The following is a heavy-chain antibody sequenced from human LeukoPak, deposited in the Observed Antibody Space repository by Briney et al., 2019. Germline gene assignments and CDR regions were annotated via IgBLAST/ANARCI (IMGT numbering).Heavy chain of an antibody. CDR1: GFTFSSYW. D-gene: IGHD2-21*01. J-gene: IGHJ6*01. CDR3: ARETYYKMDV. V-gene: IGHV3-7*01. Sequence: GGSLRLSCAASGFTFSSYWVTWVRQAPGKGQEGVANIKQGGAVKYNEDSVKGRFTISRDNAKNSLYLQMISLRAEDTAVYYCARETYYKMDVWGQGTTVTVSS. CDR2: IKQGGAVK.